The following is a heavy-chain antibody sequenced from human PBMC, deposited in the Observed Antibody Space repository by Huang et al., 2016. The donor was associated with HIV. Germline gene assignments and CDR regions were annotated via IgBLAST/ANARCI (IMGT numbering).Heavy chain of an antibody. CDR2: INTNTGNP. V-gene: IGHV7-4-1*02. J-gene: IGHJ4*02. CDR1: GYPFTSYT. Sequence: QVQLVQSGSELKKPGASVKVSCKASGYPFTSYTINWVRQAPGQGLEWMGWINTNTGNPTYAPGFTGRFVFSLDTSVRTSYLQISSLKAEDTAVYYCLIILVRGLIDAVDYWGQGTLVTVSS. D-gene: IGHD3-10*01. CDR3: LIILVRGLIDAVDY.